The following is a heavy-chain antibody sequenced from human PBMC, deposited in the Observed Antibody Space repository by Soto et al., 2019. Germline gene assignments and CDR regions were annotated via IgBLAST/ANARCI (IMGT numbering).Heavy chain of an antibody. Sequence: SGPTLVNPTQTLTLTCTFSGFSLSTSGVGVGWIRQSPGKALDWLALIYWNDDRRYSPSLKGRLTITKDTSKNQAVLTVTNMDPVDTATYSCAHMATFGGTDTFDYWGQGILVNVSS. CDR1: GFSLSTSGVG. CDR2: IYWNDDR. D-gene: IGHD3-16*01. J-gene: IGHJ4*02. CDR3: AHMATFGGTDTFDY. V-gene: IGHV2-5*01.